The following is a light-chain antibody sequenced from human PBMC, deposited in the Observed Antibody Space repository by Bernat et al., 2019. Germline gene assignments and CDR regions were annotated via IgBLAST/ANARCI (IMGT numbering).Light chain of an antibody. V-gene: IGLV3-21*03. Sequence: SYVLTRPPSVSVAPGKTARITCGGNNIGSKSVHWYQQKPGQAPVLVVYDYSDRPSGIPERFSGSNSGNTDTLTISRVEAGDEADYYCQVWDSSSDHLVFGGGTKLTVL. CDR3: QVWDSSSDHLV. CDR1: NIGSKS. J-gene: IGLJ3*02. CDR2: DYS.